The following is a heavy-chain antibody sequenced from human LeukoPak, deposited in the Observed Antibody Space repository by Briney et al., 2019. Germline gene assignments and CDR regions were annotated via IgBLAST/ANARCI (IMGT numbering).Heavy chain of an antibody. CDR3: ASDEWGGY. V-gene: IGHV3-21*01. CDR2: ISSSSSYI. CDR1: RFAFSSYS. Sequence: PGGSLRLSCAASRFAFSSYSMNWVRQAPGKGLEWVSSISSSSSYIYYADSVMGRFTISRDNAKNSLYLQMNGLRAEDRAVYYCASDEWGGYWGQGTLVTVSS. D-gene: IGHD1-26*01. J-gene: IGHJ4*02.